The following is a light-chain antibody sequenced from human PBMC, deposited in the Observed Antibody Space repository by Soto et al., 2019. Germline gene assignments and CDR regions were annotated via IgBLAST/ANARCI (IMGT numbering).Light chain of an antibody. CDR2: LTS. CDR3: MQGLQTPSYT. J-gene: IGKJ2*01. V-gene: IGKV2-28*01. Sequence: DIVMTQSPVSLPVTPGEPASISCRSSQSLLHINGYNYLDWYLQKPGQTPQLLIYLTSKRASGVSERFSGSGSGTDFTLRITRVEAEDVGVYYCMQGLQTPSYTFGQGTKLEIK. CDR1: QSLLHINGYNY.